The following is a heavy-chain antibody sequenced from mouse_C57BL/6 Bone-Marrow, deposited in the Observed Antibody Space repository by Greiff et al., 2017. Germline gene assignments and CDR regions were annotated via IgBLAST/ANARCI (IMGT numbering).Heavy chain of an antibody. CDR1: GYTFTDYY. D-gene: IGHD1-1*01. CDR2: INPYNGGT. Sequence: DVQLQESGPVLVKPGASVKMSCKASGYTFTDYYMNWVKQSHGKSLEWIGVINPYNGGTSYNQKFKGKATLTVDKSSSTAYMELNSLTSEDSAVYYCAKGITTVVAAMDYWGQGTSVTVSS. CDR3: AKGITTVVAAMDY. J-gene: IGHJ4*01. V-gene: IGHV1-19*01.